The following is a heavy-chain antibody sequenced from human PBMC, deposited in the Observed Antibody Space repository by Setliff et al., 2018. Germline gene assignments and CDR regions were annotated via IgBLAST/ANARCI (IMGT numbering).Heavy chain of an antibody. CDR2: TIPMFGTT. Sequence: SVKVSCKASGGTFSSYGISWVRQAPGQGLEWMGGTIPMFGTTNYARKFQGRVTIITDESTSTAYMQLSSLGSEDTAVYYCVREGVDSRTSTDYRYYMDVWGKGTTVTVSS. CDR3: VREGVDSRTSTDYRYYMDV. D-gene: IGHD3-22*01. V-gene: IGHV1-69*05. CDR1: GGTFSSYG. J-gene: IGHJ6*03.